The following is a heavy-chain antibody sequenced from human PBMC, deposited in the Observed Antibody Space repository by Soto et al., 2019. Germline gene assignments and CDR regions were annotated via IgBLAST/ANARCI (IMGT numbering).Heavy chain of an antibody. CDR3: ARAGYSYGNLYYYYYGMDV. D-gene: IGHD5-18*01. CDR2: IWYDGSNK. CDR1: GFTFSSYG. V-gene: IGHV3-33*01. Sequence: GGSLRLSCAASGFTFSSYGMHWVRQAPGKGLEWVAVIWYDGSNKYYADSVKGRFTISRDNSKNTLYLQMNSLRAEDTAVYYCARAGYSYGNLYYYYYGMDVWGQGTTVTVSS. J-gene: IGHJ6*02.